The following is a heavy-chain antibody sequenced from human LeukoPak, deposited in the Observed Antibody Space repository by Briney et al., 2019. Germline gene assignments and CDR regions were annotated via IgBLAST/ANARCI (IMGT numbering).Heavy chain of an antibody. D-gene: IGHD3-22*01. CDR3: ARLNYYNSSGEIDY. CDR2: IFSSGST. Sequence: SETLSLTCTVSGGSITYYYWSWIRQPPGKGLEWLGYIFSSGSTNYNPSLKSRVTISVDASKNQFSLRLSSVTAPDTAVYYCARLNYYNSSGEIDYWGQGTLVTVSS. CDR1: GGSITYYY. V-gene: IGHV4-59*08. J-gene: IGHJ4*02.